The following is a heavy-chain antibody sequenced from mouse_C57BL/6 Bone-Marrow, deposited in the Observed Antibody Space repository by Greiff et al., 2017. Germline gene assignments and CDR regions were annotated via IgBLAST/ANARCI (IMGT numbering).Heavy chain of an antibody. J-gene: IGHJ4*01. CDR2: IDPSDSYT. Sequence: QVQLQQPGAELVMPGASVKLSCKASGYTFTSYWMHWVKQRPGQGLEWIGEIDPSDSYTNSNQKFKGKSTLTVDKSASTASMHLSSLTSEDSAVYYCARKFKGAMDYWGQGTSVTVSS. V-gene: IGHV1-69*01. CDR3: ARKFKGAMDY. CDR1: GYTFTSYW.